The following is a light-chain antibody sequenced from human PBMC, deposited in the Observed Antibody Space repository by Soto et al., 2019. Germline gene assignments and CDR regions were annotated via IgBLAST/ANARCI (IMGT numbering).Light chain of an antibody. V-gene: IGKV1-39*01. Sequence: DIQMTQSPSSLSASVGDRVTITCRASQTINKNLNWYQQKPGQAPRLLIYSTSDFQSGVPSRFSGSGSGTDFTLTISDLQPADFATYYCQQSFPTPYTFGQGTELEI. CDR1: QTINKN. J-gene: IGKJ2*01. CDR3: QQSFPTPYT. CDR2: STS.